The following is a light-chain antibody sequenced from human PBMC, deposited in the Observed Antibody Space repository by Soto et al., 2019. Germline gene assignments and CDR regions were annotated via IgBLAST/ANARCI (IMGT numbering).Light chain of an antibody. V-gene: IGLV2-14*01. Sequence: QSVLTQPASVSGSPGQSITISCTGTSSDVGGYNYVSWYQQHPGKAPKLMIYDVSNRPSGVSNRFSGSKSGNTASLTISGLQAEDEADYYCSSYTSGTILVVFGGGTQLTVL. CDR2: DVS. J-gene: IGLJ2*01. CDR1: SSDVGGYNY. CDR3: SSYTSGTILVV.